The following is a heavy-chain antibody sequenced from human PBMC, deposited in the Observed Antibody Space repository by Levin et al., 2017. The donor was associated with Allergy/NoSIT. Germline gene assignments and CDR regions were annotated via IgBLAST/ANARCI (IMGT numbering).Heavy chain of an antibody. CDR1: GFTFSSYE. J-gene: IGHJ4*02. CDR3: ARSGSPDY. D-gene: IGHD3-22*01. V-gene: IGHV3-48*03. CDR2: ISSSGGTR. Sequence: GGSLRLSCAASGFTFSSYEMNWVRQVPGKGLEWISHISSSGGTRHYADSVKGRFTISRDNAKSSVFLQMNSLRAEDTALYYCARSGSPDYWGQGTLVTVSS.